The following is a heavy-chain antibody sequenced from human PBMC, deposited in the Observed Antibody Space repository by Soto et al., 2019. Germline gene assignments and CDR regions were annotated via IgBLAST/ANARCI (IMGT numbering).Heavy chain of an antibody. CDR2: IRSNTAIT. J-gene: IGHJ4*02. V-gene: IGHV3-23*01. D-gene: IGHD2-15*01. CDR1: GFSFNPYV. Sequence: QAGGSLRLSCVASGFSFNPYVMAWVRQVPGKGLEWVSAIRSNTAITYYPDSMRGRFTISRVNSANTIFLQMNSLRVEDSAVYFCAKASGGGWPYYFDSWGQGTLVTVSS. CDR3: AKASGGGWPYYFDS.